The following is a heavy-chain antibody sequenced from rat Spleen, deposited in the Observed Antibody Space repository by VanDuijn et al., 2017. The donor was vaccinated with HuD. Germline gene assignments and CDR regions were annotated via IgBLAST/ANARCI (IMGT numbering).Heavy chain of an antibody. J-gene: IGHJ1*01. D-gene: IGHD1-10*01. V-gene: IGHV5-31*01. CDR1: GITFNNFW. CDR2: ITNNGGNV. Sequence: EVQLVESGGGLVQPGRSLKLSCVASGITFNNFWMSWIRQAPGKGLEWVASITNNGGNVYYPDSVKGRFTLSRDNTRNTLYLQMDSLRSEDTATYYCARRGNNYWYFDFWGPGTMVTVSS. CDR3: ARRGNNYWYFDF.